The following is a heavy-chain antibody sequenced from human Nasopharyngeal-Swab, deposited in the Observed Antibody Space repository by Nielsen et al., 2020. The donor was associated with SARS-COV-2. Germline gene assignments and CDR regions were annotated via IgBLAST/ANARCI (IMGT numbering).Heavy chain of an antibody. J-gene: IGHJ4*02. D-gene: IGHD1-26*01. CDR1: GGSISSSSYY. CDR2: IYYSGST. CDR3: AKSGSYQTIYFDY. V-gene: IGHV4-39*01. Sequence: SETLVLTCTVSGGSISSSSYYWGWIRQPPGKGLEWIGSIYYSGSTYYNPSLKSRVTISVDTSKNQFSLKLSSVTAADTAVYYCAKSGSYQTIYFDYWGQGTLVTVSS.